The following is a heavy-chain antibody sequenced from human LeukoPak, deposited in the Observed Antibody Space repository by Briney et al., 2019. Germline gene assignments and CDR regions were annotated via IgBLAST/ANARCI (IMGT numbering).Heavy chain of an antibody. CDR2: IYYSGST. CDR1: GGSISSGDYY. D-gene: IGHD5-12*01. V-gene: IGHV4-30-4*08. Sequence: SQTLSLTCTVSGGSISSGDYYWSWIRQPPGKGLEWIGYIYYSGSTYYNPSLKSRVTISVDTSKNQFSLKLSSVTAADTAVYYCARAPTSGYSGYTFDYWGQGTLVTVSS. CDR3: ARAPTSGYSGYTFDY. J-gene: IGHJ4*02.